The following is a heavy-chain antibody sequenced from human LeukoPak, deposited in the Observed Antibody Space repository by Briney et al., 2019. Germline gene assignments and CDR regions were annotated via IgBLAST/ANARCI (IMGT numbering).Heavy chain of an antibody. Sequence: SETLSLTCAVSGVAFSNYYWSWVRQSPRKGLEWIGEINHSGYTNYNPSLKSRVTMSIDTSKNQFPLMLTSVTAADTAVYYCTRAVAGHPDWGQGTLVTVSS. V-gene: IGHV4-34*01. CDR1: GVAFSNYY. J-gene: IGHJ4*02. CDR2: INHSGYT. CDR3: TRAVAGHPD. D-gene: IGHD6-19*01.